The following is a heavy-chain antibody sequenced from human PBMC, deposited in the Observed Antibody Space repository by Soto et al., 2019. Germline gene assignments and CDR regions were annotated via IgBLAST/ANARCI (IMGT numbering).Heavy chain of an antibody. CDR3: ARRSTAASDYYCRYV. Sequence: GESLKISCKGSGYSFTSYWISWVRQMPGKGLEWMGRIDPSDSYTNYSPSFQGHVTISADKSISTAYLQWSSLKTSDTAMYFCARRSTAASDYYCRYVWGQGTTVTVAS. CDR1: GYSFTSYW. D-gene: IGHD4-17*01. CDR2: IDPSDSYT. J-gene: IGHJ6*02. V-gene: IGHV5-10-1*01.